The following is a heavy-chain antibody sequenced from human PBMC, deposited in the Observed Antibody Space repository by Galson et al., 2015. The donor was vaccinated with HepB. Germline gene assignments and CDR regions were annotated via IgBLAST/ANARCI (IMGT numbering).Heavy chain of an antibody. CDR2: ISSSSSYI. D-gene: IGHD3-16*01. CDR3: ARVFGDRYYFDY. CDR1: GFTFSSYS. J-gene: IGHJ4*02. Sequence: SLRLSCAASGFTFSSYSMNWVRQAPGKGLEWVSSISSSSSYIYYADSVKGRFTISRDNAKNSLYLQMNSLRAEDTAVYYCARVFGDRYYFDYWGQGTLVTVSS. V-gene: IGHV3-21*01.